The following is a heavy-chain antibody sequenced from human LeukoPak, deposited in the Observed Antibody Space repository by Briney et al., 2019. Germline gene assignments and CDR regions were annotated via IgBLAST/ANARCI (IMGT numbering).Heavy chain of an antibody. V-gene: IGHV3-33*06. Sequence: PGRSLRLSCAASGFTFSSYGMHWVRQAPGKGLEWVAVIWYGGSNKYYADSVKGRFTISRDNSKNTLYLQMNSLRAEDTAVYYCAKPYYYGSGSYYYGMDVWGQGTTVTVSS. CDR2: IWYGGSNK. CDR3: AKPYYYGSGSYYYGMDV. CDR1: GFTFSSYG. J-gene: IGHJ6*02. D-gene: IGHD3-10*01.